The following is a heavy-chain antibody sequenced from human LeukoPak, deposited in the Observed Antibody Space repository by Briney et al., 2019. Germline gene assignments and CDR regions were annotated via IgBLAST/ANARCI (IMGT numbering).Heavy chain of an antibody. J-gene: IGHJ6*03. CDR3: ARARDAGLGVANLPYYYYMDV. CDR1: GGTFSSYA. CDR2: IIPIFGTA. V-gene: IGHV1-69*13. D-gene: IGHD5-24*01. Sequence: SVKVSCKASGGTFSSYAISWVRQAPGQGLEWMGGIIPIFGTANYAQKFQGRVTITADESTSTAYMELSSLRSEDTAVYYCARARDAGLGVANLPYYYYMDVWGKGTTVTISS.